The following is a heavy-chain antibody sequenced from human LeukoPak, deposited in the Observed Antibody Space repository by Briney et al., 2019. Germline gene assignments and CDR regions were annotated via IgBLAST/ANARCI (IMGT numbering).Heavy chain of an antibody. J-gene: IGHJ6*02. CDR1: GFTFSNYD. CDR3: ARGLLWFGDKQRYFPF. Sequence: GGSLRLSCAASGFTFSNYDMHWVRQATGKGLEWVSAIGTAGDTYYPGSVKGRFTISRENAKNSLYLQMNSLRAGDTAVYYCARGLLWFGDKQRYFPFWGQGTTVTVSS. CDR2: IGTAGDT. D-gene: IGHD3-10*01. V-gene: IGHV3-13*01.